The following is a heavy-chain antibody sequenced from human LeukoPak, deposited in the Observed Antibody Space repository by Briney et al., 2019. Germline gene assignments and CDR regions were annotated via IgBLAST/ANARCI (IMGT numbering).Heavy chain of an antibody. V-gene: IGHV1-2*02. D-gene: IGHD6-13*01. CDR1: GYTFTGYY. Sequence: ASVKVSCKASGYTFTGYYMHWVRQAPGQGLEWMGWINPNSGGTNYAQKFQGRVTMTRDTSISTAYMEPSRLRSDDTAVYYCATSSSWYVPGFDYWGQGTLVTVSS. CDR3: ATSSSWYVPGFDY. CDR2: INPNSGGT. J-gene: IGHJ4*02.